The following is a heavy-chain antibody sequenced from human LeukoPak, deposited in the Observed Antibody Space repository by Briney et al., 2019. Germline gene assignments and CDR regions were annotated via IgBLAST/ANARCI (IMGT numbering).Heavy chain of an antibody. CDR1: GVSISASTYY. J-gene: IGHJ6*03. CDR3: ARHYYDSSGYHIYYYYYMDV. CDR2: IYYNGGT. Sequence: SETLSLTCTVSGVSISASTYYWGWIRQPPGKGLEWIVSIYYNGGTYYNPSLKSRVTISVDTSKNQFSLKLSSVTAADTAVYYCARHYYDSSGYHIYYYYYMDVWGKGTTVTVSS. D-gene: IGHD3-22*01. V-gene: IGHV4-39*01.